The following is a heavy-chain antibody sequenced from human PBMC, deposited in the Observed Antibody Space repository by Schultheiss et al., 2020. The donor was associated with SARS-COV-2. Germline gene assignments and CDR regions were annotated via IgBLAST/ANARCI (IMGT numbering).Heavy chain of an antibody. CDR2: IYYSGST. CDR1: GGSISSYY. CDR3: ARGLEASYYGDRGDAFDI. J-gene: IGHJ3*02. V-gene: IGHV4-59*12. Sequence: SETLSLTCTVSGGSISSYYWSWIRQPAGKGLEWIGYIYYSGSTNYNPSLKSRVTISVDTSKNQFSLKLSSVTAADTAVYYCARGLEASYYGDRGDAFDIWGQGTMVTVSS. D-gene: IGHD4-17*01.